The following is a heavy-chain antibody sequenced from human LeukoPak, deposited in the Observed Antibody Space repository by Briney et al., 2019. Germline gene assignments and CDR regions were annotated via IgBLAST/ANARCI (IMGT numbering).Heavy chain of an antibody. CDR3: ARGWASSWYYFDF. J-gene: IGHJ4*02. CDR2: TYDRGSS. D-gene: IGHD2-2*01. Sequence: SETLSLTRAVSGGSMRNYYWSWIRQPPGKGLEWIGYTYDRGSSSYNPSLRSRVSISIDTSKNQFSLNLSSVTAADTAVYYCARGWASSWYYFDFWGQGTLVTVSS. CDR1: GGSMRNYY. V-gene: IGHV4-59*01.